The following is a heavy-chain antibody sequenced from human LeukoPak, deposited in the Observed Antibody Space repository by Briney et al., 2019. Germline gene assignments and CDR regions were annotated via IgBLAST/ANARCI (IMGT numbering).Heavy chain of an antibody. CDR2: IDDGGNT. V-gene: IGHV4-34*01. J-gene: IGHJ3*02. Sequence: SETLSLTCSVYGGSFSDYFWSWIRHSPGKGLEWIGVIDDGGNTNYNPSLMRRVIVSMEKSKKQFSLVMRSVAAADTAVYYCARFSRITWGDWGDAFDIWGQGTTVIVSS. CDR3: ARFSRITWGDWGDAFDI. CDR1: GGSFSDYF. D-gene: IGHD2-21*02.